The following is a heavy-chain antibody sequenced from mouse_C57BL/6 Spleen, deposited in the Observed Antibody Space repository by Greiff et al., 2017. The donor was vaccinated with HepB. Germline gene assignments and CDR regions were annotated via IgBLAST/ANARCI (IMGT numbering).Heavy chain of an antibody. CDR1: GFSLTSYG. CDR2: IWSGGST. CDR3: ARNWDNWDSWFAY. J-gene: IGHJ3*01. V-gene: IGHV2-2*01. Sequence: QVQLQQSGPGLVQPSQSLSITCTVSGFSLTSYGVHWVRQSPGKGLEWLGVIWSGGSTDYNAAFISRLSISKDNSKSQVFFKMNSLQADDTAIYYCARNWDNWDSWFAYWGQGTLVTVSA. D-gene: IGHD4-1*01.